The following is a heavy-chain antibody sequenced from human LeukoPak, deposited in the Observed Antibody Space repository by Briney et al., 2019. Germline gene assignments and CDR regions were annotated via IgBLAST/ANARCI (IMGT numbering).Heavy chain of an antibody. V-gene: IGHV3-33*01. J-gene: IGHJ4*02. CDR3: ARDYGSGMDC. D-gene: IGHD3-3*01. Sequence: GRSLRLSCAASGLTFSSYGMHWVRQAPGKGLEWVAIIWYDGSNEYYADSVKGRFTISRDNSKNTLYLQMNSLRVEDTAVYYCARDYGSGMDCWGQGTLVTVSS. CDR2: IWYDGSNE. CDR1: GLTFSSYG.